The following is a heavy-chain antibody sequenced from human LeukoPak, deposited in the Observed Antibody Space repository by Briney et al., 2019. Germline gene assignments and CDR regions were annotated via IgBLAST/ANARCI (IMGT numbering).Heavy chain of an antibody. V-gene: IGHV3-23*01. Sequence: PGGSLRLSCAASGFNFNVFDMTWVRQAPGKGLEWLPTVIASGTYTYYAHSVKGRFTISRDNPKNTLHLQMDSLRVEDTAVYFCARNTTDRPYDFWGQGTLVTVSS. J-gene: IGHJ4*02. CDR3: ARNTTDRPYDF. CDR1: GFNFNVFD. D-gene: IGHD1/OR15-1a*01. CDR2: VIASGTYT.